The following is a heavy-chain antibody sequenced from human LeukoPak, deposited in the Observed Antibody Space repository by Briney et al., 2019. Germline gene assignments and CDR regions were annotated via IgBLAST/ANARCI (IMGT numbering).Heavy chain of an antibody. D-gene: IGHD1-26*01. CDR3: ARRRRIVGATPGAFDI. CDR1: GGSFSGYY. CDR2: INHSGST. Sequence: SETLSLTCAVYGGSFSGYYWSWIRQPPGKGLEWIGGINHSGSTNYNPSLKSRVTISVDTSKNQFSLKLSSVTAADTAVYYCARRRRIVGATPGAFDIWGQGTMVTVSS. J-gene: IGHJ3*02. V-gene: IGHV4-34*01.